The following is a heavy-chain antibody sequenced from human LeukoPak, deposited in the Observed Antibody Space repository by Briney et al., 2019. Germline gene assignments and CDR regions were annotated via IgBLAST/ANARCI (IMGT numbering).Heavy chain of an antibody. V-gene: IGHV1-8*01. D-gene: IGHD1-14*01. CDR3: ARGPRNDP. J-gene: IGHJ5*02. CDR2: VHTNSGNT. Sequence: GASVKVSCKTSGYPFTTYEINWVRQAAGQGLEWMGWVHTNSGNTAYAQKCQGRVTMTRDTSISTTYMELSGLRSDDTAVYFCARGPRNDPWGQGTLVTVSS. CDR1: GYPFTTYE.